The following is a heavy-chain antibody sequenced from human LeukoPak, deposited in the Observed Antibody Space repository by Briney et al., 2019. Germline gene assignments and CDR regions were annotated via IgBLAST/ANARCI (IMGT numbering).Heavy chain of an antibody. J-gene: IGHJ4*02. CDR3: VRQYYDSSGYSYYFDF. V-gene: IGHV4-59*08. CDR2: MYYSGST. Sequence: SETLSLTCTVSGGSISTHYWSWIRQPPGKGLEWIGYMYYSGSTNYNPSLKSRVTISVDTSKNQFSLKLSSVTAADTAVYYCVRQYYDSSGYSYYFDFWGQGTLVTVSS. CDR1: GGSISTHY. D-gene: IGHD3-22*01.